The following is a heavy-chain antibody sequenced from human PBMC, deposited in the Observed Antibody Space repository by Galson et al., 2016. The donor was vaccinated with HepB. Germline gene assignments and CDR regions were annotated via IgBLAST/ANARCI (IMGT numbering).Heavy chain of an antibody. CDR3: VRGTVFGFFHA. J-gene: IGHJ4*02. CDR1: GFAFNSYW. Sequence: SLRLSCATSGFAFNSYWMAWVRQAPGKGLQWLANIRQDARETFYVDSVRGRFTVSRDNTNHSLFLQMNNVGAEDTAVYYCVRGTVFGFFHAWGQGALVTVSS. CDR2: IRQDARET. V-gene: IGHV3-7*01. D-gene: IGHD3-3*01.